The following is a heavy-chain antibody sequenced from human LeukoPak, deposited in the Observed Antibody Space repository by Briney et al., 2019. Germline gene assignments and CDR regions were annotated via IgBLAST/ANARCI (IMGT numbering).Heavy chain of an antibody. Sequence: GGSLRLSCAASGFTFSSYGMHWVRQAPGKGLEWVAVLSFDGTNKYYADSVKGRFTISRDNSKKTLYLQMNSLRDEDTAVYYCAKGNYYGSGRRIDYWGQGTLVTVSS. CDR2: LSFDGTNK. J-gene: IGHJ4*02. V-gene: IGHV3-30*18. D-gene: IGHD3-10*01. CDR1: GFTFSSYG. CDR3: AKGNYYGSGRRIDY.